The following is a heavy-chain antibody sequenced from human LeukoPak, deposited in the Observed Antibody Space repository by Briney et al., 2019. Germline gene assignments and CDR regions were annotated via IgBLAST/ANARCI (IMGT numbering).Heavy chain of an antibody. J-gene: IGHJ4*02. CDR1: GYSFTSHW. V-gene: IGHV5-51*01. CDR2: IYPGDSDT. Sequence: GESLKISCKGSGYSFTSHWIGWVRQMPGKGLEWMGIIYPGDSDTIYSPSFQGQVTVSADKSISTAYLQWSSLKASDTAIYYCARRPLDYGDNYFDYWGQGTLVTVSS. CDR3: ARRPLDYGDNYFDY. D-gene: IGHD4-17*01.